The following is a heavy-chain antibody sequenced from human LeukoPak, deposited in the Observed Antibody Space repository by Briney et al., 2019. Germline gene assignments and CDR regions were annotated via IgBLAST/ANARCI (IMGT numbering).Heavy chain of an antibody. V-gene: IGHV3-7*01. J-gene: IGHJ2*01. Sequence: GGSLRLSCAASGITFSSRWMSWFRQAPRKGLEGVADIKPDGSEVHYVASVKGRFTISRVNAKTSLYLQMNSLRVEDTAVYYCAGGQGWHFDLWGRGTLITVSS. D-gene: IGHD2-15*01. CDR2: IKPDGSEV. CDR3: AGGQGWHFDL. CDR1: GITFSSRW.